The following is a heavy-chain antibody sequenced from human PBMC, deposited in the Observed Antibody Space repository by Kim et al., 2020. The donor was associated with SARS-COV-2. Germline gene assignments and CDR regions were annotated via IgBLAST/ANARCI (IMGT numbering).Heavy chain of an antibody. CDR1: GGSFSGYY. CDR3: ARGGIAAPSVRYYYYYYG. Sequence: SETLSLTCAVYGGSFSGYYWSWIRQPPGKGLEWIGEINHSGSTNYNPSLKSRVTISVDTSKNQFSLKLSSVTAADTAVYYCARGGIAAPSVRYYYYYYG. CDR2: INHSGST. V-gene: IGHV4-34*01. D-gene: IGHD6-13*01. J-gene: IGHJ6*01.